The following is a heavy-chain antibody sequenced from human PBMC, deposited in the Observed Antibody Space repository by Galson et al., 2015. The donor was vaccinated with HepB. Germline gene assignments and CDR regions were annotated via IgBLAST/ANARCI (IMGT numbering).Heavy chain of an antibody. V-gene: IGHV3-11*01. CDR3: ARDTLGYSSSWFLDY. D-gene: IGHD6-13*01. Sequence: SLRLSCAASGFTFSDYYMTWIRQAPGKGLEWVSYITSSGDILYYADSVKGRFTISRDNAKNSLYLQMNSLRAEDTAVYYCARDTLGYSSSWFLDYWGQGTLVTVSS. CDR1: GFTFSDYY. J-gene: IGHJ4*01. CDR2: ITSSGDIL.